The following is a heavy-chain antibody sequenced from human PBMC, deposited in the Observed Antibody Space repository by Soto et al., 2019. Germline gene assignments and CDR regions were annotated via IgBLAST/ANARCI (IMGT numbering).Heavy chain of an antibody. Sequence: GGSLRLSCAASGFTFSDYYMSWIRQAPGKGLEWVSYISSSGSTIYYADSVKGRFTISRDNAKNSLYLQMNSLRAEDTAVYYCSRDRTMTGMVREWFDPWGQGTLVTVSS. V-gene: IGHV3-11*01. CDR2: ISSSGSTI. D-gene: IGHD5-18*01. CDR3: SRDRTMTGMVREWFDP. CDR1: GFTFSDYY. J-gene: IGHJ5*02.